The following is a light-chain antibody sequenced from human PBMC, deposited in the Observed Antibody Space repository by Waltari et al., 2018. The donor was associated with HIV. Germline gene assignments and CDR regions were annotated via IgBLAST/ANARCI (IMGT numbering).Light chain of an antibody. CDR1: QRVGTF. Sequence: EIVLTQSPATLPLSPGERATLSCRASQRVGTFLAWYQHKPGQPPRLLIYDSSTRAAGIPVRFTGRGSGTDFTLTISSLEPEDFAIYYCQQSTNWPPGVTFGGGTRVEIK. J-gene: IGKJ4*01. CDR3: QQSTNWPPGVT. CDR2: DSS. V-gene: IGKV3-11*01.